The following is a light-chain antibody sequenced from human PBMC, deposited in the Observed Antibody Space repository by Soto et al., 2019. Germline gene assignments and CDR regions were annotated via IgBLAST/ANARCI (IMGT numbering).Light chain of an antibody. CDR1: QSVSSY. CDR3: HQYNNWRT. Sequence: EIVLTQSPATPSLSPGERATLSCRASQSVSSYLAWYQQKPGQAPRLLIYDASNRATGIPARFSGSGSGTDFTLTISSLEPEDFAVYYCHQYNNWRTFGQGTRLEI. CDR2: DAS. J-gene: IGKJ5*01. V-gene: IGKV3-11*01.